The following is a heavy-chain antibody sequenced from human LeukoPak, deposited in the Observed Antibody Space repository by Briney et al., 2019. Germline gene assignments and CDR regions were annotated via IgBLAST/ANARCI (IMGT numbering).Heavy chain of an antibody. CDR2: INPNSGGT. J-gene: IGHJ4*02. V-gene: IGHV1-2*02. CDR3: ARARDIAVAGFDY. Sequence: APVKVSCKASGYTFTGYYMHWVRQAPGQGLEWMGWINPNSGGTNYAQKFQGRVTMTRDTSISTAYMELSRLRSDDTAVYYCARARDIAVAGFDYWGQGTLVTVSS. D-gene: IGHD6-19*01. CDR1: GYTFTGYY.